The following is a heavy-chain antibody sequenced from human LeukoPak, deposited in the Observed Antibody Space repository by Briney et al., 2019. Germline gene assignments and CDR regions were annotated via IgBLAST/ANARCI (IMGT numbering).Heavy chain of an antibody. CDR3: ARDRHGSGSAHSFDP. Sequence: SETLSLTCTVSGGSISSYYWSWIRHPPGKGLEWIGYIYHSGSTNYDPSLKSRVTISVDTSKNQFSLKLSSVTAADTAVYYCARDRHGSGSAHSFDPWGQGTLVTVSS. CDR1: GGSISSYY. V-gene: IGHV4-59*01. J-gene: IGHJ5*02. D-gene: IGHD3-10*01. CDR2: IYHSGST.